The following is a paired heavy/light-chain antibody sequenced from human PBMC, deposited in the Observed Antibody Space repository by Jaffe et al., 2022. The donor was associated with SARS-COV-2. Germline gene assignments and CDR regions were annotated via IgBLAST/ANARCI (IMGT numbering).Heavy chain of an antibody. V-gene: IGHV3-30*04. CDR1: GFTFSSYA. CDR3: ARDLGQQLGWGAFDI. Sequence: QVQLVESGGGVVQPGRSLRLSCAASGFTFSSYAMHWVRQAPGKGLEWVAVISYDGSNKYYADSVKGRFTISRDNSKNTLYLQMNSLRAEDTAVYYCARDLGQQLGWGAFDIWGQGTMVTVSS. J-gene: IGHJ3*02. CDR2: ISYDGSNK. D-gene: IGHD6-13*01.
Light chain of an antibody. V-gene: IGKV2-28*01. CDR3: MQALQTPWT. J-gene: IGKJ3*01. Sequence: DIVMTQSPLSLPVTPGEPASISCRSSQSLLHSNGYNYLDWYLQKPGQSPQLLIYLGSNRASGVPDRFSGSGSGTDFTLKISRVEAEDVGVYYCMQALQTPWTFGPGTKVDIK. CDR1: QSLLHSNGYNY. CDR2: LGS.